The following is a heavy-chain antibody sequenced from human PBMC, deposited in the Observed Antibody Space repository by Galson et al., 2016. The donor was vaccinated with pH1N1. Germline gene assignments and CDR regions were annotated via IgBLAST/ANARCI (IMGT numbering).Heavy chain of an antibody. V-gene: IGHV4-61*09. CDR3: ARDRSPARLYY. CDR1: GTSISSGSYY. CDR2: IHTSGST. J-gene: IGHJ4*02. D-gene: IGHD2-2*01. Sequence: TLSLTCTVSGTSISSGSYYWSWIRQPAGKGLEWIGHIHTSGSTNYNPSLKSRVTISVDTPKNQFSLKVSSVTAADTAVYYCARDRSPARLYYWGQGTLVTVSS.